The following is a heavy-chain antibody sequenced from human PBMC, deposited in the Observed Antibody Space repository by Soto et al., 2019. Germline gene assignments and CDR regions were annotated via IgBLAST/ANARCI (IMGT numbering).Heavy chain of an antibody. CDR2: INVGNGNT. CDR1: GYTFTSYA. CDR3: ARDTATLTRRGGWYYGMDV. V-gene: IGHV1-3*01. Sequence: ASVKVSCKASGYTFTSYAIHWVRQAPGQRLESMGWINVGNGNTKYSQKFQGRVTITRDTSASTAYMELSSLRSDETAVYYCARDTATLTRRGGWYYGMDVWGQGTTVTVSS. D-gene: IGHD6-25*01. J-gene: IGHJ6*02.